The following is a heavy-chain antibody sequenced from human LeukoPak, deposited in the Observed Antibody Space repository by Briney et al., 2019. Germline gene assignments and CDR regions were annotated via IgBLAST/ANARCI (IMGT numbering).Heavy chain of an antibody. CDR2: ISGSGGST. D-gene: IGHD3-10*01. Sequence: GGSLRLSCAASGFTFSSYAKSWVRQAPGKGLEWVSAISGSGGSTYYADSVKGRFTISRDNSKNTLYLQMNSLRAEDTAVYYCAKGEYGSGSSYYYYYYYMDVWGKGTTVTVSS. V-gene: IGHV3-23*01. CDR1: GFTFSSYA. CDR3: AKGEYGSGSSYYYYYYYMDV. J-gene: IGHJ6*03.